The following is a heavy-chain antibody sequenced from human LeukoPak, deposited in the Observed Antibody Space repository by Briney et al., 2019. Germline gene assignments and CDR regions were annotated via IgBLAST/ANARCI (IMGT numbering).Heavy chain of an antibody. V-gene: IGHV3-21*01. J-gene: IGHJ4*02. CDR2: ISISGSYI. Sequence: GGSLRLSWAASGFTFSIYAMNWVRQAPGKWREWVSSISISGSYIYYADSVKGRFTISGDNVKNSLYLQMNSLRAEDTAVYYCARGVGNYGAYYFDYWGQGTLVTVSS. CDR1: GFTFSIYA. CDR3: ARGVGNYGAYYFDY. D-gene: IGHD4-11*01.